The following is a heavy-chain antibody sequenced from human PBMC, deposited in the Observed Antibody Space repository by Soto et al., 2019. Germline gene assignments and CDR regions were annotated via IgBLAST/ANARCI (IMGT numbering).Heavy chain of an antibody. CDR2: ISGSGGST. D-gene: IGHD6-13*01. J-gene: IGHJ4*02. V-gene: IGHV3-23*01. CDR3: AKFEAGSSSWVFDY. Sequence: RRLSCAASGFTFSSYAMSWVRQAPGKGLEWVSAISGSGGSTYYADSVKGRFTISRDNSKNTLYLQMNSLRAEDTAVYYCAKFEAGSSSWVFDYWGQGTLVTVSS. CDR1: GFTFSSYA.